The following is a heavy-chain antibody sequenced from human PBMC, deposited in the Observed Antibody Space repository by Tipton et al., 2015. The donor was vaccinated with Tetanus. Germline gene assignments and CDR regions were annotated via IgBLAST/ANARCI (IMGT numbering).Heavy chain of an antibody. V-gene: IGHV1-2*02. D-gene: IGHD3-22*01. CDR1: GYTFTGYY. CDR2: IDPNSGGT. CDR3: ARDRGNYIYYGMDV. J-gene: IGHJ6*02. Sequence: QLVQSGAEVKRPGASLTVSCKASGYTFTGYYLYWVRQAPGQGLEWMGWIDPNSGGTIYAQKFQGRVTMTRDTSISTAYMELSSLRSDDTAVYYCARDRGNYIYYGMDVWGPGTTVTVS.